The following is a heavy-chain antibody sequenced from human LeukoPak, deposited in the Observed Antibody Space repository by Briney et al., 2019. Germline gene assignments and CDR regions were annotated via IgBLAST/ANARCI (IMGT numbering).Heavy chain of an antibody. V-gene: IGHV4-30-2*01. CDR3: ARRGQAGYLY. Sequence: SQTLSLTCAVSGGSISSGGYSWSWIRQPPGKGLEWIGYINHSGSTNYNPSLKSRVTISVDTSKDQFSLNLSSVTAADTAVYYCARRGQAGYLYWGQGTLVTVSS. CDR1: GGSISSGGYS. CDR2: INHSGST. D-gene: IGHD3-16*02. J-gene: IGHJ4*02.